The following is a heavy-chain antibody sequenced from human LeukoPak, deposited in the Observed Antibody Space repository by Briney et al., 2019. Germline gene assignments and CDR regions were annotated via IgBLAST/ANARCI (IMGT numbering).Heavy chain of an antibody. V-gene: IGHV1-2*02. CDR2: INPNSGGT. CDR1: GYTFTGYF. Sequence: GASVKVSCKASGYTFTGYFMHRVRQAPGQGLEWMGWINPNSGGTSYLQNVQGRVTMTRDTPISTAYMDLSRLRSDDTAVYYCARGRRGDYFDYWGQGTLVTVSS. J-gene: IGHJ4*02. CDR3: ARGRRGDYFDY. D-gene: IGHD6-25*01.